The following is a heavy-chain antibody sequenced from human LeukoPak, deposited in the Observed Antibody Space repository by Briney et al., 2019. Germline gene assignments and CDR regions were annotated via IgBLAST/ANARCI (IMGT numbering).Heavy chain of an antibody. CDR2: IYYGGST. V-gene: IGHV4-39*07. J-gene: IGHJ3*02. CDR3: ARDFNGLDI. CDR1: GGSITSSSYY. Sequence: SETLSLTCTVSGGSITSSSYYWGWIRQPPGKGLEWTGSIYYGGSTYYNPSLKSRVTISIDTSKNQFSLKLSSVTAADAAVYYCARDFNGLDIWGQGTMVTVSS.